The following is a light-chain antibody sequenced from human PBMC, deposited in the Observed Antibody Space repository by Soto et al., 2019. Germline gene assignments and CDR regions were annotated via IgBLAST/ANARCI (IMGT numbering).Light chain of an antibody. V-gene: IGKV1-39*01. CDR1: QSIDTY. Sequence: DIQMTQSPSSLSASVGDRVTITCRASQSIDTYLNWYQQKPGKAPKFLIYAASSLRSGVPSRFSGGGSGTDFTLTISSLQPEDFATYYCQQSYSTPYTFGQGTKVDIK. CDR2: AAS. J-gene: IGKJ2*01. CDR3: QQSYSTPYT.